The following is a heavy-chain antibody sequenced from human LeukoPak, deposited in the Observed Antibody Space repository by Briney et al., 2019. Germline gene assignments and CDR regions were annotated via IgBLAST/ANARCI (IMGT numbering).Heavy chain of an antibody. Sequence: SQTLSLTCAISGDSVSSNSAAWIWIRRSPSRGLEWLGRTYYRSRWYNDYAVSVKSRISINPDTSKNQFSLQLNSVTPEDTAVYYCSRVSSIAALDIWGQGTMVTVSS. CDR2: TYYRSRWYN. CDR3: SRVSSIAALDI. D-gene: IGHD6-6*01. J-gene: IGHJ3*02. V-gene: IGHV6-1*01. CDR1: GDSVSSNSAA.